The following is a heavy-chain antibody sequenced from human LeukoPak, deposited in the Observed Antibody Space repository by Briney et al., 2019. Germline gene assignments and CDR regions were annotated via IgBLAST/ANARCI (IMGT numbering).Heavy chain of an antibody. J-gene: IGHJ4*02. CDR3: ARLIRPGNFDY. CDR2: IYYSGST. D-gene: IGHD2/OR15-2a*01. V-gene: IGHV4-59*01. CDR1: GGSISSYY. Sequence: PSETLSLTCTVSGGSISSYYWSWIRQPPGKGLEWIGYIYYSGSTNYNPSLKSRVTISVDTSKNQFSLKLSSVTAADTAVYYCARLIRPGNFDYWGQGTLVTVSS.